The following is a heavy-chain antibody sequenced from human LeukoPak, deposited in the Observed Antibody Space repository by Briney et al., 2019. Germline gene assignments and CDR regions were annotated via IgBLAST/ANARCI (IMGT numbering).Heavy chain of an antibody. J-gene: IGHJ4*02. CDR3: AKDGSSGYYADY. CDR2: IRYDGSNK. Sequence: PGGXLRLSCAASGFTFSSYGMHWVRQAPGKGLEGVACIRYDGSNKYYADSVKGRFTISRDNSKNTLYLQMNSLRAEDTAVYYCAKDGSSGYYADYWGQGTLVTVSS. V-gene: IGHV3-30*02. CDR1: GFTFSSYG. D-gene: IGHD3-22*01.